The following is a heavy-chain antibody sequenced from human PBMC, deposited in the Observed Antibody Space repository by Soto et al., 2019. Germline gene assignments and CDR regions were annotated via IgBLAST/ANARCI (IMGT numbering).Heavy chain of an antibody. V-gene: IGHV1-46*03. CDR1: GYPFTSRY. J-gene: IGHJ5*01. CDR2: IDPRGGGD. CDR3: ARGDVSSSGWNLAS. D-gene: IGHD6-19*01. Sequence: QVQLVQTGAEVRKPGASVKVSCKTSGYPFTSRYLHWVRQGPGQGLEWMGKIDPRGGGDRYAQKFQGRLTIIPDASTETVYMELNSLTFEDTAVYYCARGDVSSSGWNLASWGQGTLVTVSS.